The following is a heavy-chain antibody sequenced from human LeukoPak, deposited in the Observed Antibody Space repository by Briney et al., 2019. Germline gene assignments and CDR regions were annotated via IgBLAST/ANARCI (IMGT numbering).Heavy chain of an antibody. CDR2: VYYSGST. CDR1: GGSISSYY. V-gene: IGHV4-59*01. D-gene: IGHD1-26*01. Sequence: SETLSLTCTVSGGSISSYYWSWIRQPPGKGLEWIGYVYYSGSTSYNPSLKSRVTISVDTSKNQFSLKLSSVTAADAAVYYCARGPGSGTYWAFDYWGQGALVTVSS. CDR3: ARGPGSGTYWAFDY. J-gene: IGHJ4*02.